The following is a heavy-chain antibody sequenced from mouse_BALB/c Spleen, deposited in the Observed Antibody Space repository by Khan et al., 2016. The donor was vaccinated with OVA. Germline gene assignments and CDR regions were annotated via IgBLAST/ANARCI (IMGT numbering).Heavy chain of an antibody. Sequence: EVQLQESGPGLVKPSQSLSLTCTVTGYSITSDFAWNWIRQFPGNKLEWMGYIKYSGITSYTPSLKSRFSITRNTSKNPFFLQLSSVTTEDTATDYCARSGTISTVVSTDVDYWGQGTTLTVSS. CDR1: GYSITSDFA. CDR2: IKYSGIT. V-gene: IGHV3-2*02. D-gene: IGHD1-1*01. CDR3: ARSGTISTVVSTDVDY. J-gene: IGHJ2*01.